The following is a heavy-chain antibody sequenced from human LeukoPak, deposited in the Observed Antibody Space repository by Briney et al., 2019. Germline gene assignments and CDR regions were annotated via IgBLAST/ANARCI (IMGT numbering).Heavy chain of an antibody. CDR3: ARVLRYCSGGNCYSGGLGYMDV. J-gene: IGHJ6*03. CDR2: ISRSGSTK. D-gene: IGHD2-15*01. CDR1: GFTFSTYS. V-gene: IGHV3-48*04. Sequence: GGSLRLSCAASGFTFSTYSMHWVRQPPGKGLEWVSSISRSGSTKYYADSVKGRFTISRDNAKNSLFLQMNSLRAEDTAVYYCARVLRYCSGGNCYSGGLGYMDVWGKGTTVTISS.